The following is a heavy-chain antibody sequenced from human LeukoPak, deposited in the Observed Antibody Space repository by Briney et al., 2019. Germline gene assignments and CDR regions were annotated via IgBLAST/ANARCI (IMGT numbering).Heavy chain of an antibody. V-gene: IGHV4-59*01. CDR3: ARDPYGSGIFDY. CDR2: IYYSGIS. J-gene: IGHJ4*02. D-gene: IGHD3-10*01. Sequence: PSETLSLTCSISGGSLSTYYWSWIRQAPGKGLEWIGYIYYSGISNSNPSVWSRVTISVDTSENQFSLKLTSVTAADTAIYYCARDPYGSGIFDYWGQGALVTVSS. CDR1: GGSLSTYY.